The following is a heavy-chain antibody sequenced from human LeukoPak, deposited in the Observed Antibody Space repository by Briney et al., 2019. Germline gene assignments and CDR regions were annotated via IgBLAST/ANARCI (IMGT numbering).Heavy chain of an antibody. CDR2: IIPIFGNA. Sequence: ASVKVSCKASGGTFSSYAISWVRQAPGQGLEWMGGIIPIFGNANYAQKLQGRVTITADESTSTAYMELSSLRSEDTAVYYCARGEIYCRSTSCYPDGMDVWGKGTTVTVSS. CDR1: GGTFSSYA. V-gene: IGHV1-69*13. CDR3: ARGEIYCRSTSCYPDGMDV. J-gene: IGHJ6*04. D-gene: IGHD2-2*01.